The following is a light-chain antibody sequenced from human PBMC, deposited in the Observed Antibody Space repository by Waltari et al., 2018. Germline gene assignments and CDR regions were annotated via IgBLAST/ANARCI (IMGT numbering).Light chain of an antibody. CDR1: SGYSSND. V-gene: IGLV4-69*01. Sequence: LVLTQSPSASASLGASVKLTCTLSSGYSSNDIAWLQQQPGKGPRYLMKVNSDGSHRKGDDLPDRFSASKSGTECYLTISSLQSEDEADYYCQTGGHGTWVFGGGTKLTVL. CDR3: QTGGHGTWV. CDR2: VNSDGSH. J-gene: IGLJ3*02.